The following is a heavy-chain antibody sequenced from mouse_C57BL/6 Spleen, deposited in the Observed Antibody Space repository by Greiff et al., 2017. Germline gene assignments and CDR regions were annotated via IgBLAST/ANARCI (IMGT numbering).Heavy chain of an antibody. D-gene: IGHD3-1*01. J-gene: IGHJ4*01. V-gene: IGHV3-6*01. CDR2: ISYDGSN. CDR1: GYSITSGYY. CDR3: SRDGGLRDAMDY. Sequence: EVKLQESGPGLVKPSQSLSLTCSVTGYSITSGYYWNWIRQFPGNKLEWMGYISYDGSNNYNPSLKNRISITRDTSKNQFFLKLNSVTTEDTATYYCSRDGGLRDAMDYWGQGTSVTVSS.